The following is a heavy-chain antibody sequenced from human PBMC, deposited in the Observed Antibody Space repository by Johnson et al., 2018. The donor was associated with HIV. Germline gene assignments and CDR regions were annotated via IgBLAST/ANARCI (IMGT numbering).Heavy chain of an antibody. CDR3: SRQTLRAFDI. V-gene: IGHV3-74*01. J-gene: IGHJ3*02. CDR1: GFTFSSHW. CDR2: INGDGGNK. Sequence: VQLVESGGGLVQPGGSLRLSCAASGFTFSSHWIHWVRQAPGKGLAWVSRINGDGGNKYYPDSVKGRFTISRDNSKNTLYLQVNSLRAEDTAVYYCSRQTLRAFDIWGQGTMVTVSS.